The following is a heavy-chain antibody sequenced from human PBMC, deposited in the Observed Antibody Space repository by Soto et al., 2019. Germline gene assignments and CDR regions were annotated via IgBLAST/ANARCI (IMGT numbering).Heavy chain of an antibody. CDR3: ARESSVGATYCFDY. Sequence: GGSLRLSCAASGFTFSSYGMHWVRQAPGKGLEWVAVIWYYGSNKYYADSVKGRFTISRDNSKNTLYLQMNSLRAEDTAVYYCARESSVGATYCFDYWGQGTLVTVSS. J-gene: IGHJ4*02. CDR1: GFTFSSYG. D-gene: IGHD1-26*01. V-gene: IGHV3-33*01. CDR2: IWYYGSNK.